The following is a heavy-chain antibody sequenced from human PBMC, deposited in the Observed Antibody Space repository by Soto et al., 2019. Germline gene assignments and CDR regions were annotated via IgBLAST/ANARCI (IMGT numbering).Heavy chain of an antibody. CDR3: ARDQGKVYYYYMDV. CDR2: ISSSSSTI. J-gene: IGHJ6*03. CDR1: GFTFSSYS. V-gene: IGHV3-48*01. Sequence: PGGSLRLSCAASGFTFSSYSMNWVRQAPGKGLEWVSYISSSSSTIYYADSVKGRFTISRDNAKNSLYLQMNSLRAEDTAMYYCARDQGKVYYYYMDVWRNGTPVTVSS.